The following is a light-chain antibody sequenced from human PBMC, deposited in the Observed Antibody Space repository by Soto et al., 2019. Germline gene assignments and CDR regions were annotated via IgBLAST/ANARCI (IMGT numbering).Light chain of an antibody. J-gene: IGKJ1*01. V-gene: IGKV1-5*01. CDR3: HLYTSDWGT. CDR1: QSISAW. Sequence: DIQVTQSPSTLSASVGDRVTITCRASQSISAWLAWYQQKPGKAPNLLVYDASSLESGVPSRFSGTESGTEITLTISSLQPDDIATYYCHLYTSDWGTFGQGTKVDIK. CDR2: DAS.